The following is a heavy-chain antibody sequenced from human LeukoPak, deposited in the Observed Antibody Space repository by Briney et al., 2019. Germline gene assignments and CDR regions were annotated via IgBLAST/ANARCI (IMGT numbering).Heavy chain of an antibody. V-gene: IGHV4-39*01. CDR2: IYYSGST. Sequence: SETLSLTCTVSGGSIIDSTCHWGWIRQPPGKGLEWIGSIYYSGSTYYNPSLKSRVTISVDTSKNQFSLNLNSVTAADTAVYYCARHSSSAWYYYFDYWGQGSFVTVSS. J-gene: IGHJ4*02. CDR3: ARHSSSAWYYYFDY. D-gene: IGHD6-19*01. CDR1: GGSIIDSTCH.